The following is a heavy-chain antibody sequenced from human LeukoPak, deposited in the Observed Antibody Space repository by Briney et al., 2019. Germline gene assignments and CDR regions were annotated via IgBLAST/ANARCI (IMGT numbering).Heavy chain of an antibody. CDR2: IYPDDSDT. Sequence: GESLKISCKGSGYTFTSYWIGWVRQMPGKGLEWMGIIYPDDSDTRYSPSFQGQVTLSADKSITTAYLQWSSLRASDTAMYFCARAVSPGYYFDYWGQGTLVTVSS. V-gene: IGHV5-51*01. CDR1: GYTFTSYW. CDR3: ARAVSPGYYFDY. D-gene: IGHD5/OR15-5a*01. J-gene: IGHJ4*02.